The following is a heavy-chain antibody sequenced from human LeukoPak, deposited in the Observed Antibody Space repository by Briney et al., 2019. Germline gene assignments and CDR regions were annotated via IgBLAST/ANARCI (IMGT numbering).Heavy chain of an antibody. CDR3: ARIRDYGGNSENAFDI. D-gene: IGHD4-23*01. J-gene: IGHJ3*02. Sequence: QSGGSLRLSCAASGFTFSDAWMNWVRQAPGKGLEWVANIKQDGSEKYYVDSVKGRFTISRDNAKNSLYLQMNSLRAEDTAVYYCARIRDYGGNSENAFDIWGQGTMVTVSS. CDR2: IKQDGSEK. CDR1: GFTFSDAW. V-gene: IGHV3-7*05.